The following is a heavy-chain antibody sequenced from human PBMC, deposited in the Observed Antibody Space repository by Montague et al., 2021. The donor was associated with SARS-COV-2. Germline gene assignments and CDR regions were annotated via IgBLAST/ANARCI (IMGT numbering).Heavy chain of an antibody. CDR1: GGSISTSPYF. Sequence: SETRSLTCTVSGGSISTSPYFWGWIRQPPGKGLEWIGSIYYSGSTYYNPSLKSRVAISIDTSENQFSLKLSSVTAADTAVYYCARSRRITIFGVGLSNYYGMDVWGQGTTVTVSS. V-gene: IGHV4-39*07. D-gene: IGHD3-3*01. J-gene: IGHJ6*02. CDR2: IYYSGST. CDR3: ARSRRITIFGVGLSNYYGMDV.